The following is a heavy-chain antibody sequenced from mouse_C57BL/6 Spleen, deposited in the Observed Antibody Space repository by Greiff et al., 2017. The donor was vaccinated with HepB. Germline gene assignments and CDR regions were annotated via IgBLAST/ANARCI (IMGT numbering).Heavy chain of an antibody. CDR1: GFTFSDYG. CDR2: ISSGSSTI. J-gene: IGHJ1*03. Sequence: EVQLVESGGGLVKPGGSLKLSCAASGFTFSDYGMHWVRQAPEKGLEWVAYISSGSSTIYYADTVKGRFTISRDNAKNTLFLQMTSLRSEDTAMYYCARPGDGYYVWYFDVWGTGTTVTVSS. V-gene: IGHV5-17*01. D-gene: IGHD2-3*01. CDR3: ARPGDGYYVWYFDV.